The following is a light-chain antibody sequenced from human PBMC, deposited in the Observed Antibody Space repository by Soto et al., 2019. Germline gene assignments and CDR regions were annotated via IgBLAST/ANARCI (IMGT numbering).Light chain of an antibody. J-gene: IGLJ2*01. Sequence: QPVLTQSPSASASLGASVKLTCTLSSGHSSYAIAWHQQQPEKGPRYLMKVNSDGSHSTGDGIPDRLSGSSSGAERYLTISRLQSENEADYDCQTWGTDLHVGFGGGTKVTVL. CDR3: QTWGTDLHVG. CDR2: VNSDGSH. V-gene: IGLV4-69*01. CDR1: SGHSSYA.